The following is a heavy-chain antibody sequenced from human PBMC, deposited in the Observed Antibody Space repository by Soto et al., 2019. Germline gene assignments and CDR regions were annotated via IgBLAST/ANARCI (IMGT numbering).Heavy chain of an antibody. CDR1: GYTFTSYG. J-gene: IGHJ4*02. Sequence: QVQLVQSGAEVKKPGASVKVSCKVSGYTFTSYGISWVRQAPGQGLEWMGWINTYNGNINYAQKLQGRVTMTTDTSTSTAYLELRGLRPDATAFYYCPRDRGAYNYFDCWGKGTLVTVPS. CDR3: PRDRGAYNYFDC. D-gene: IGHD1-1*01. CDR2: INTYNGNI. V-gene: IGHV1-18*01.